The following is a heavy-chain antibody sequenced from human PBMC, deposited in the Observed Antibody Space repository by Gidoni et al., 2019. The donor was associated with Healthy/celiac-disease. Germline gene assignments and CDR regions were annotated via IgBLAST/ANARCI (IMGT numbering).Heavy chain of an antibody. Sequence: EVQLLESGGGLVQPGGSLRLSCAASGFTFSSYAMSWVRQAPGKGLEGVSAISGSGGRTYYADSVKGRFTISRENSKNTLYLQMNSLRAEDTAVYYCAKSGLWEGFDYWGQGTLVTVSS. J-gene: IGHJ4*02. CDR1: GFTFSSYA. V-gene: IGHV3-23*01. D-gene: IGHD3-16*01. CDR3: AKSGLWEGFDY. CDR2: ISGSGGRT.